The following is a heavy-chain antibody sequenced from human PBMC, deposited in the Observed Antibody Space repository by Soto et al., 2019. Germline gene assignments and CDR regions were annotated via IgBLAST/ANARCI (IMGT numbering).Heavy chain of an antibody. CDR2: INHSGST. Sequence: SETLSLTCAVYGGSFSGYYWSRIRQPPGKGLEWIGEINHSGSTNYNPSLKSRVTISVDTSKNQFSLKLSSVTAADTAVYYCARVFGGDSYYYYYMDVWGKGTTVTVSS. D-gene: IGHD2-21*02. CDR1: GGSFSGYY. J-gene: IGHJ6*03. V-gene: IGHV4-34*01. CDR3: ARVFGGDSYYYYYMDV.